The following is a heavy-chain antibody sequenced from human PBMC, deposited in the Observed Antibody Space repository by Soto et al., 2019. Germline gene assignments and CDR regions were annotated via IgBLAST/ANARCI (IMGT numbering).Heavy chain of an antibody. CDR1: GFTVSSNY. CDR3: ARGGYSGYDRGYYYYYGMDV. J-gene: IGHJ6*02. D-gene: IGHD5-12*01. Sequence: GSLRLSCAASGFTVSSNYMSWVRQAPGKGLEWVSVIYSGGSTYYADSVKGRFTISRDNSKNTLYLQMNSLRAEDTAVYYCARGGYSGYDRGYYYYYGMDVWGQGTTVTVSS. V-gene: IGHV3-53*01. CDR2: IYSGGST.